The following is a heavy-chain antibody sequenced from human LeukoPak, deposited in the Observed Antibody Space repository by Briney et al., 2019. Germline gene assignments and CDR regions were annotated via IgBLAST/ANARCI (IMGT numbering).Heavy chain of an antibody. J-gene: IGHJ4*02. CDR3: ARGEDGELSFDY. CDR2: ISYDGSNK. Sequence: PGGSLRLSCAASGFTFSSYAMHWVRQAPGKGLEWVAVISYDGSNKYYADSVKGRFTISRDNSKNTLYLQMNSLRAEDTAMYYCARGEDGELSFDYWGQGTLVTVSS. V-gene: IGHV3-30-3*01. D-gene: IGHD3-16*02. CDR1: GFTFSSYA.